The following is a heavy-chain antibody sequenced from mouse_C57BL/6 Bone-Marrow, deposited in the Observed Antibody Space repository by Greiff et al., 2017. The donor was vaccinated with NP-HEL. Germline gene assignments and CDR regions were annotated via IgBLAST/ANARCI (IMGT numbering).Heavy chain of an antibody. CDR2: INPYNGGT. J-gene: IGHJ3*01. V-gene: IGHV1-19*01. Sequence: DVKLQESGPVLVKPGASVKMSCKASGYTFTDYYMNWVKQSHGKSLEWIGVINPYNGGTSYNQKFKGKATLTVDKSSSTAYMELNSLTSEDSAVYYCASDYYGSGAYWGQGTLVTVSA. CDR1: GYTFTDYY. CDR3: ASDYYGSGAY. D-gene: IGHD1-1*01.